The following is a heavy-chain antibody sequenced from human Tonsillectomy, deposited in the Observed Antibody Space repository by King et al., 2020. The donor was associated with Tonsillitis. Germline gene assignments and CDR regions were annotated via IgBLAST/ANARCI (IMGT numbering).Heavy chain of an antibody. D-gene: IGHD3-16*01. CDR2: ISGSGDST. CDR1: GFTFSSYA. V-gene: IGHV3-23*04. Sequence: VQLVESGGGLVQPGGSLRLSCAASGFTFSSYAMSWVRQAPGKGLEWVSAISGSGDSTYDADPVKGRFTISRDNSKNTLYLQMNSLRAEDTAIYYCAKGADPGGAMTLFHSWGQGTLVTVSS. CDR3: AKGADPGGAMTLFHS. J-gene: IGHJ4*02.